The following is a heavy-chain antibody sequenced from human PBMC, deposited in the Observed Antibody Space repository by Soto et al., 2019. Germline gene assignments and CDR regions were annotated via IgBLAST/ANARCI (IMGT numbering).Heavy chain of an antibody. Sequence: SEILSLTCTLSGGCISSYYWGWIRQPPGKGPEWIGSTSYSGSTKYNPSLKSRVTMSVDTSKNQFSLKLSSVTAADTAVYYCARARSSGSSSWWLDPWGQGTLVNVSS. CDR1: GGCISSYY. J-gene: IGHJ5*02. CDR2: TSYSGST. D-gene: IGHD3-10*01. CDR3: ARARSSGSSSWWLDP. V-gene: IGHV4-59*01.